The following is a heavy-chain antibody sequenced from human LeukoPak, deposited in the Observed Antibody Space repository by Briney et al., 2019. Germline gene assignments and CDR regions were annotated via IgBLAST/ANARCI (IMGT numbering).Heavy chain of an antibody. CDR3: ARLVVINDYFDY. J-gene: IGHJ4*02. Sequence: GGSLTLLCAASRFTFCSYAMIWLPPAPGKARVWVTDFSGSGGSIYYAVSVKGRFTISRDNSKDTLYLQMNSLRAEDTAVYYCARLVVINDYFDYWGQGTLVTVSS. CDR2: FSGSGGSI. D-gene: IGHD3-22*01. V-gene: IGHV3-23*01. CDR1: RFTFCSYA.